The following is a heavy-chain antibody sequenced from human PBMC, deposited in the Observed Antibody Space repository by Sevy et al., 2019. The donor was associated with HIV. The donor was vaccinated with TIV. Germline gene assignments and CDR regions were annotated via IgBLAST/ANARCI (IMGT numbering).Heavy chain of an antibody. CDR3: STDIVVQSGYSYDFSTFNPDLPHNSGADV. CDR2: IRNDPDGGTT. Sequence: GGSLRLSCTASGFTFRNAWMTWVRQVPGKGLEWVGRIRNDPDGGTTDYAAPVRGRFTISRDDSKNTMYRQMNNLKSEDTAGYYCSTDIVVQSGYSYDFSTFNPDLPHNSGADVWGQGTTVTVSS. D-gene: IGHD5-12*01. CDR1: GFTFRNAW. V-gene: IGHV3-15*01. J-gene: IGHJ6*02.